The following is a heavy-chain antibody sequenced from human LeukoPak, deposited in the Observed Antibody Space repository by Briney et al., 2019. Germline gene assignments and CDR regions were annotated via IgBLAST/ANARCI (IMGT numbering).Heavy chain of an antibody. D-gene: IGHD5-24*01. Sequence: KPGGSLRLSCAASGFTFSSYSMNWVRQAPRKGLEWVSSISSSSSYIYYADSVKGRFTISRDNAKNSLYLQMNSLRAEDTAVYYCARESRTTISPKLDYWGQGTLVTVSS. V-gene: IGHV3-21*01. CDR3: ARESRTTISPKLDY. CDR2: ISSSSSYI. CDR1: GFTFSSYS. J-gene: IGHJ4*02.